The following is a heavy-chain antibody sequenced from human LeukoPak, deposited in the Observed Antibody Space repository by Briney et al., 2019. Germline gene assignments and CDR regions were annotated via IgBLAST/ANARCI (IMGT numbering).Heavy chain of an antibody. D-gene: IGHD5-12*01. CDR2: INPNSGGT. V-gene: IGHV1-2*02. CDR3: AREHGDIGATGQNWFDP. Sequence: ASVKVSCKASGYTFTGYYMHWVRQAPGQGLEWMGWINPNSGGTDYAQKFQGRVTMTRDTSISTAYMELSRLRSDDTAVYYCAREHGDIGATGQNWFDPWGQGTLVTVSS. CDR1: GYTFTGYY. J-gene: IGHJ5*02.